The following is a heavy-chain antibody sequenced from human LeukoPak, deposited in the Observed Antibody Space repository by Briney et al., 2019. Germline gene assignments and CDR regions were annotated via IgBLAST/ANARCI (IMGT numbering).Heavy chain of an antibody. CDR3: AKHPQMYYFDY. CDR2: ISGSGGST. CDR1: GFTFSSYG. J-gene: IGHJ4*02. D-gene: IGHD5-24*01. Sequence: GGSLRLSCAASGFTFSSYGTHWVRQAPGKGLEWVSAISGSGGSTYYADSVKGRFTISRDNSKNTLYLQMNSLRAEDTAVYYCAKHPQMYYFDYWGQGTLVTVSS. V-gene: IGHV3-23*01.